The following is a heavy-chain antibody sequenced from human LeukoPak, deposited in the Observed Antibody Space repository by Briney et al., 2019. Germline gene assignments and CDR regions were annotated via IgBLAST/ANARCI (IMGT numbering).Heavy chain of an antibody. CDR3: ARVLESSGWYYFDY. Sequence: ASVKVSCKASGGTFSSYAISWVRQAPGQGLEWMGRIIPILGIANYAQKFQGRVTITADKSTSTAYMELSSLRSEDTAVYYCARVLESSGWYYFDYWGRGTLVTVSS. CDR2: IIPILGIA. CDR1: GGTFSSYA. J-gene: IGHJ4*02. V-gene: IGHV1-69*04. D-gene: IGHD6-19*01.